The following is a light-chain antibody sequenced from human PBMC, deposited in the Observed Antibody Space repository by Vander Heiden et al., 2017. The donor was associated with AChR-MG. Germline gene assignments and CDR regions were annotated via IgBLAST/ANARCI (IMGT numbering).Light chain of an antibody. J-gene: IGLJ2*01. V-gene: IGLV4-69*01. CDR3: PNWGTGIQV. CDR2: VNSDGSH. CDR1: SGHNNYA. Sequence: QLVLTQPPSASASLGASVKLTCTPSSGHNNYASALHQQPPEKRPRYLTTVNSDGSHRTGDGIPDRFSGSSSGPARYTTTSRLHSEDDAYYYCPNWGTGIQVFGGGTMLTVL.